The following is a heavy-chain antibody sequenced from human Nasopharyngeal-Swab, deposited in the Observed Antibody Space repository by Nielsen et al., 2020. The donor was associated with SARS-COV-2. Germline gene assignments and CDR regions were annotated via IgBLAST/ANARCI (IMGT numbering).Heavy chain of an antibody. CDR2: INHSGST. D-gene: IGHD4-17*01. CDR1: GFTFSNAW. J-gene: IGHJ6*02. Sequence: ESLKISCAASGFTFSNAWMSWIRQPPGKGLEWIGEINHSGSTNYNPSLKSRVTISVDTSKNQFSLKLSSVTAADTAVYYCARGQPVTTFYYYYGMDVWGQGTTVTVSS. CDR3: ARGQPVTTFYYYYGMDV. V-gene: IGHV4-34*01.